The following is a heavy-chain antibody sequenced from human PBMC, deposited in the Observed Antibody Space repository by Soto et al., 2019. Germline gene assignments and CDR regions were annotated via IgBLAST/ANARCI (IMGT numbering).Heavy chain of an antibody. V-gene: IGHV4-30-4*01. D-gene: IGHD4-17*01. CDR1: GGSISSGDYY. CDR2: IYYSGST. CDR3: VRDRGVTTFSLYYYYGMDV. Sequence: QVQLQESGPGLVKPSQTLSLTCTVSGGSISSGDYYWSWIRQPPGKGLEWIGYIYYSGSTYYNPSLKSRVTISVDTSKNQFSLKLSAVTAADTAVYYCVRDRGVTTFSLYYYYGMDVWGQGTTVTVSS. J-gene: IGHJ6*02.